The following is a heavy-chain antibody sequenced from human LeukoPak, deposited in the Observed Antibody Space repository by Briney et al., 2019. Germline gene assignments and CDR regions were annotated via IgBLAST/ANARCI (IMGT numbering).Heavy chain of an antibody. CDR2: IYYSGST. Sequence: SETLSLTCTVSGGSISSSSYYWGWIRQPPGKGLEWIGSIYYSGSTYYNPSLKSRVTISVDTSKNQFSLKLSSVTAADTAVYYCAVTTVTISEWGRGTLVTVSS. J-gene: IGHJ4*02. CDR1: GGSISSSSYY. D-gene: IGHD4-17*01. CDR3: AVTTVTISE. V-gene: IGHV4-39*01.